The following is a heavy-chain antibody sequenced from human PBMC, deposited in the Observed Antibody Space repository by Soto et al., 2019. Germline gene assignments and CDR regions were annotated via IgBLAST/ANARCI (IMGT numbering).Heavy chain of an antibody. CDR1: GYTFTGYY. D-gene: IGHD3-16*02. CDR3: ARMATCGSLNWFDP. V-gene: IGHV1-18*04. CDR2: ISAYNGNT. Sequence: ASVEVSCKASGYTFTGYYINWGRQAPGQGLEWMGWISAYNGNTNYAHKLQVRVTMTRATSTATAYMELSSLRSDDTATYYCARMATCGSLNWFDPWAQGTLVTVSS. J-gene: IGHJ5*02.